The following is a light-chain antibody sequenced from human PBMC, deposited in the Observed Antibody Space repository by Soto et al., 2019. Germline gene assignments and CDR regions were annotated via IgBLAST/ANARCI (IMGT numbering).Light chain of an antibody. CDR1: QGGTTN. CDR3: QQYNTWPLS. CDR2: GAY. Sequence: EIVMTQSPATLSVSPGERATLSCRASQGGTTNLAWYQQKPGQAPRLLIYGAYTRATGIPARFSGSGSGTEFTLTISSLQSEDFAVYYCQQYNTWPLSFGGGTKVEIK. V-gene: IGKV3-15*01. J-gene: IGKJ4*01.